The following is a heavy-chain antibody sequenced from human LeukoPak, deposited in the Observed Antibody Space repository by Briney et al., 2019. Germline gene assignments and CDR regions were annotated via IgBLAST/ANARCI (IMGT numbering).Heavy chain of an antibody. Sequence: PSQTLSLTCTVSGGSISSGGYYWSWIRQPPGKGLEWIGYIYHSGSTYYNPSLKSRVTISVDRSKNQFSLKLSSVTAADTAVYYCARVGLSNEFGDYTAFDYWGQGTLVTFSS. J-gene: IGHJ4*02. CDR1: GGSISSGGYY. D-gene: IGHD4-17*01. CDR2: IYHSGST. V-gene: IGHV4-30-2*01. CDR3: ARVGLSNEFGDYTAFDY.